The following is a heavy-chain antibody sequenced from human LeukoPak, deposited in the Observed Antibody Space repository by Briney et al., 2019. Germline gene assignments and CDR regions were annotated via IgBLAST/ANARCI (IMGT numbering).Heavy chain of an antibody. Sequence: SETLSLTCAVYGGSFSGYYWSWIRQPPGKGLEWIGEINHSGSTNYNPSLKSRVTISVDTSKNQFSPKLSSVTAADTAVYYCARGDYYYGMDVWGQGTTVTVSS. CDR1: GGSFSGYY. CDR2: INHSGST. J-gene: IGHJ6*02. V-gene: IGHV4-34*01. CDR3: ARGDYYYGMDV.